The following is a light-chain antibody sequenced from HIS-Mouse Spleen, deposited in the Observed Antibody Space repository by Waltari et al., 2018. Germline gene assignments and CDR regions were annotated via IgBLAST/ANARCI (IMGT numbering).Light chain of an antibody. V-gene: IGKV4-1*01. J-gene: IGKJ2*01. CDR1: QSVLYSSNNKNY. Sequence: DIVMTQSPDSLAVSLGERVTINCKSSQSVLYSSNNKNYLAWYQQKPGQPPKLLIYWASTRESGVPDRFSGSGSGTDFTLTISSLQAEDVAVYYCQQYYSTPYTFGQGNKLEIK. CDR3: QQYYSTPYT. CDR2: WAS.